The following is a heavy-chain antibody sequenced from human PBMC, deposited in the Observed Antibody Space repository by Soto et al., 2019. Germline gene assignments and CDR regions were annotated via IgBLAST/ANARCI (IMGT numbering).Heavy chain of an antibody. J-gene: IGHJ4*02. V-gene: IGHV1-18*01. CDR2: ISAYSGNT. CDR3: ARDQVVLDY. CDR1: GYTLTTYA. Sequence: QVQLVQSGAEVKKPGASVKVSCKASGYTLTTYAVNWVRQAPGQGLEWVGWISAYSGNTNYAQKFHGRVSMTIDTSTSTIYMELRSLTPDDTAMYYCARDQVVLDYWGQGTLVTVSS.